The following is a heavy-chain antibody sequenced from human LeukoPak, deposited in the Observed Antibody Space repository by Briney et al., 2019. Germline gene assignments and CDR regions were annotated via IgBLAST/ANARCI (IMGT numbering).Heavy chain of an antibody. J-gene: IGHJ4*02. D-gene: IGHD5-18*01. CDR2: INPNSGGT. V-gene: IGHV1-2*02. CDR3: ARGILDTIIEY. CDR1: GYTFTGYF. Sequence: GASVKVSCKASGYTFTGYFMHWVRQAPGQGLEWMGWINPNSGGTNYAQRFQGRVTMTRDTSISTAYMQLSRLRSHDTAVYYCARGILDTIIEYWGQGNLVTVSS.